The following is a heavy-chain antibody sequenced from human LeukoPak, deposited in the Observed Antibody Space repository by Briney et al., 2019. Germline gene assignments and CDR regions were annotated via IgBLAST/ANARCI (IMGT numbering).Heavy chain of an antibody. Sequence: SETLSLTCAVCGGSFSGYYWSWIRQPPGKGLEWIGEINHSGSTNYNPSLKSRVTISVDTSKNQFSLKLSSVTAADTAVYYCARGSIAAAGTGVWFDPWGQGTLVTVSS. CDR3: ARGSIAAAGTGVWFDP. J-gene: IGHJ5*02. CDR1: GGSFSGYY. V-gene: IGHV4-34*01. D-gene: IGHD6-13*01. CDR2: INHSGST.